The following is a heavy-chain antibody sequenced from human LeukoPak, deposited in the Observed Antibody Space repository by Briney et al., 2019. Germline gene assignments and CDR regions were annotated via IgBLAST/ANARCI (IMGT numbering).Heavy chain of an antibody. CDR3: ARVGKNGWDFDH. D-gene: IGHD6-19*01. J-gene: IGHJ4*02. Sequence: GGSLRLSCAASGFTFSSYEMNWVRQAPGKGLEWVANINEGGNVKFYVDSVKGRFTISRGNTKISLYLQMYSLRAEDTAVYYCARVGKNGWDFDHWGQGTLVTVSS. V-gene: IGHV3-7*01. CDR1: GFTFSSYE. CDR2: INEGGNVK.